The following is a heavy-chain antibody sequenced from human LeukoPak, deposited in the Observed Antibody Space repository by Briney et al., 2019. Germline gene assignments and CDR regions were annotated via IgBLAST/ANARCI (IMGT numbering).Heavy chain of an antibody. CDR3: ARGSTGRGSGSYFDY. CDR2: IYYSGST. V-gene: IGHV4-59*08. CDR1: DGSISNYY. D-gene: IGHD3-10*01. J-gene: IGHJ4*02. Sequence: SETLSLTCTVSDGSISNYYGSWIRQPPGKGLEWIGDIYYSGSTNYNPSLKSRVTISIDTSNNQFSLNLSSVTAADTAVYYCARGSTGRGSGSYFDYWGQGTLVTVSS.